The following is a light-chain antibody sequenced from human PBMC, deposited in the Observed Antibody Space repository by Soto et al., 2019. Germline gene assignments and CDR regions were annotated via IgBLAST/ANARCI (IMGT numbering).Light chain of an antibody. CDR2: EVS. J-gene: IGLJ1*01. CDR3: SSYTRSSTLYF. Sequence: SVLPQPASVSGSPGQSITISFTGTSSDDGGYNYVSWYQQHPGKAPKPIISEVSNRPSGVSNHFSGSKSGNTASLTIHGLQAEDEADYYSSSYTRSSTLYFFGTGTKGTVL. V-gene: IGLV2-14*01. CDR1: SSDDGGYNY.